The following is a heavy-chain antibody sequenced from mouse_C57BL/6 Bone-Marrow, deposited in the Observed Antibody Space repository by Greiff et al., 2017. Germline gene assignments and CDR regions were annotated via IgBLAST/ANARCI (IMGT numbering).Heavy chain of an antibody. V-gene: IGHV2-6*01. Sequence: VQLKESGPGLVAPSQSLSITCTVSGFSLTSYGVDWVRQSPGKGLEWLGVIWGVGSTNYNSALKSRLSISKDNSKSQVFLKMNSLQTDDTAMYYCASLYYGSSYGWFAYWGQGTLVTVSA. J-gene: IGHJ3*01. CDR3: ASLYYGSSYGWFAY. CDR2: IWGVGST. D-gene: IGHD1-1*01. CDR1: GFSLTSYG.